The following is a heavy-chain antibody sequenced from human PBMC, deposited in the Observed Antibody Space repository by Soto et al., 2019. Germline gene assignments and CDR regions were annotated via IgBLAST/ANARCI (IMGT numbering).Heavy chain of an antibody. J-gene: IGHJ6*02. V-gene: IGHV4-34*01. CDR3: ARVRLRNRIYYYYGMDV. Sequence: PSETLSLTCAVYGGSFSGYYWSWIRQPPGKGLEWIGEINHSGSTNYNPPLKSRVTISVDTSKNQFSLKLSSVTAADTAVYYCARVRLRNRIYYYYGMDVRGQRTTVTVSS. CDR1: GGSFSGYY. CDR2: INHSGST. D-gene: IGHD6-25*01.